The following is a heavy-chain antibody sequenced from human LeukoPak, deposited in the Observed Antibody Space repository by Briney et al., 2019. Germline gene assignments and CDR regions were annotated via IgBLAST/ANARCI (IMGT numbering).Heavy chain of an antibody. V-gene: IGHV4-61*08. D-gene: IGHD1-26*01. J-gene: IGHJ3*02. CDR2: IHYSGST. CDR3: ARQVGPRPHDAFDI. CDR1: GGSISSGGYS. Sequence: SETLSLTCAVSGGSISSGGYSWSWIRQPPGKGLEWIGYIHYSGSTNYNPSLKSRVTISVDTSKNQFSLKLSSVTAADTAVYYCARQVGPRPHDAFDIWGQGTMVTVSS.